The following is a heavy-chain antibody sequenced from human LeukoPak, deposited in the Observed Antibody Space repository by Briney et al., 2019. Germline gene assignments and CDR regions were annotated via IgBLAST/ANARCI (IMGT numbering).Heavy chain of an antibody. CDR3: ARGVTLPYYFDY. CDR2: LSGSGVTT. Sequence: PGGSLRLPCAASGFTFSSYAMTWVRQAPGRGLEWVSALSGSGVTTYYADSVKGRFTISRDNSKNTLYLQMNSLRAEDTAVYYCARGVTLPYYFDYWGQGTLVTVSS. CDR1: GFTFSSYA. D-gene: IGHD3-3*01. V-gene: IGHV3-23*01. J-gene: IGHJ4*02.